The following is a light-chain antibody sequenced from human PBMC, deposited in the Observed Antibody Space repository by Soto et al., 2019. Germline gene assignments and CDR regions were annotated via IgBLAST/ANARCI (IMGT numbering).Light chain of an antibody. Sequence: QSALTQPASVSGSPGQSITISCTGTSSDVGGYNYVSWYQQHPGKAPKLMIYEVSNRPSGVSNRFSGSKSGNTASLTISGLQAEDEADYYCQSYDNSLSGSGVFGGGTKLTVL. J-gene: IGLJ3*02. CDR3: QSYDNSLSGSGV. CDR2: EVS. CDR1: SSDVGGYNY. V-gene: IGLV2-14*01.